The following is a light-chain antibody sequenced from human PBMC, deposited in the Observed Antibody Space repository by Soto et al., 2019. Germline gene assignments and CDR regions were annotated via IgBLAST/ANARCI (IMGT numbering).Light chain of an antibody. CDR1: SSDVGSYNL. CDR2: EGS. J-gene: IGLJ2*01. CDR3: CSYAASSTSYVV. Sequence: QSAVTQPACVSGSPGQSITISCTGTSSDVGSYNLVSWYQQHPGKAPKLMIYEGSKRPSGVSNRFSGSKSGNTASLTISGLQAEDEADYYCCSYAASSTSYVVFGGGTQLTVL. V-gene: IGLV2-23*01.